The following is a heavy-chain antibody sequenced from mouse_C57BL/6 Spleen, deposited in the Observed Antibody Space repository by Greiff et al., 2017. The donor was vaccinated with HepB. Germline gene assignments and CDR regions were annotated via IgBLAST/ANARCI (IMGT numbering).Heavy chain of an antibody. CDR2: IDPSDSYT. CDR3: ARGDGFDY. V-gene: IGHV1-50*01. D-gene: IGHD2-3*01. J-gene: IGHJ2*01. CDR1: GYTFTSYW. Sequence: QVQLQQPGAELVKPGASVKLSCKASGYTFTSYWMQWVKQRPGQGLEWIGEIDPSDSYTNYNQKFKGKSTLTVDTSYSTAYMQLSSLTSEDSAVYYCARGDGFDYWGQGTTLTVSS.